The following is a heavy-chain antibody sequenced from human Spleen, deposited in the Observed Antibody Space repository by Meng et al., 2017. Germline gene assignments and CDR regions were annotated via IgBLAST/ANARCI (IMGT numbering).Heavy chain of an antibody. CDR3: AGGAVVTLIFYHAMDV. CDR2: IYHDGTT. J-gene: IGHJ6*02. CDR1: NYSITTGYY. V-gene: IGHV4-38-2*01. Sequence: SETLSLTCDVSNYSITTGYYWGWTRQPPGKGLEWIGSIYHDGTTYYNPSLKSRVTMSVDTSKNQFSLKLSSVTAADTAVYYCAGGAVVTLIFYHAMDVWGQGTTVTVSS. D-gene: IGHD2-21*02.